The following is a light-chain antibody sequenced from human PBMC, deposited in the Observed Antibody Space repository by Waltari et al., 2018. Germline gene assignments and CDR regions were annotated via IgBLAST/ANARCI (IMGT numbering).Light chain of an antibody. V-gene: IGKV1-16*02. Sequence: IRMTQFSSSLYAPVGERVHITCRASQGISNHLAWIQQKPGKAPKSLVYAASTWQSVVPSKFGCSGSDADFTFTSGCLQPEDCAMYYGQQYSSVPRTFDGATKVAIK. CDR3: QQYSSVPRT. J-gene: IGKJ4*01. CDR2: AAS. CDR1: QGISNH.